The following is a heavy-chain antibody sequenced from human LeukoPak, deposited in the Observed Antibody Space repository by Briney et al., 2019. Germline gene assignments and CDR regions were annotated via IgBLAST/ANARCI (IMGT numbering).Heavy chain of an antibody. V-gene: IGHV4-38-2*01. CDR3: ASSSEDYDFWSGYLNFDY. D-gene: IGHD3-3*01. CDR2: IYHSGST. J-gene: IGHJ4*02. Sequence: PSETLSLTCAVSGYSISSGYYWGLIRQPPGKGLEWMGSIYHSGSTYYNPSLNSRVTISVDTSKNQFSLKLSSVTAADTAVYYCASSSEDYDFWSGYLNFDYWGQGTLVTVSS. CDR1: GYSISSGYY.